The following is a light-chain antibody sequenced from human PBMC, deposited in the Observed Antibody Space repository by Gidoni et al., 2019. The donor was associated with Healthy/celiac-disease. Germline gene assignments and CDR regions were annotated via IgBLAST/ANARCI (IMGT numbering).Light chain of an antibody. CDR3: QQSYSTRGT. Sequence: DIQMTQSPSSLSASVGARVTIPCRASQSMSSSLTWYQQKPEKAPKLLIYAASSLQSGVPSSFSGRGSETDFTLTISSLQPEDFATYYCQQSYSTRGTCGQGTKVEIK. CDR1: QSMSSS. CDR2: AAS. J-gene: IGKJ1*01. V-gene: IGKV1-39*01.